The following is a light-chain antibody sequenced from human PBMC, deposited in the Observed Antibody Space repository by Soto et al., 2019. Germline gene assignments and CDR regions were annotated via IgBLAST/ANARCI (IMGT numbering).Light chain of an antibody. Sequence: PGERATLSCRASQSVSSNLAWYKQKPGQAPRLLIDGASTRATGIPARFSGSGSGTEFTLTISSLQSEDFAVYYCQQYKNSCLYTFAHGTKVE. J-gene: IGKJ2*01. CDR1: QSVSSN. CDR2: GAS. V-gene: IGKV3-15*01. CDR3: QQYKNSCLYT.